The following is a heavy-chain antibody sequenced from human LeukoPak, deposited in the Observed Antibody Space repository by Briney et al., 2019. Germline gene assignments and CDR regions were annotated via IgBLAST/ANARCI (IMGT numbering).Heavy chain of an antibody. CDR3: ASSKGVGATFDY. CDR2: INPSGGST. CDR1: GYTFTGYY. J-gene: IGHJ4*02. V-gene: IGHV1-46*01. D-gene: IGHD1-26*01. Sequence: GASVKVSCKASGYTFTGYYMHWVRQAPGQGLEWMGIINPSGGSTSYAQKFQGRVTMTRDTSTSTVYMELSSLRSEDTAVYYCASSKGVGATFDYWGQGTLVTVSS.